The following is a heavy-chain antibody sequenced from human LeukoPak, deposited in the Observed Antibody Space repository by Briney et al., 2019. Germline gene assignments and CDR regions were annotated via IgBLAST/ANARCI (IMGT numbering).Heavy chain of an antibody. V-gene: IGHV3-23*01. J-gene: IGHJ4*02. CDR1: GFTFSSYA. D-gene: IGHD1-26*01. Sequence: LPGGSLRLSCAASGFTFSSYAMSWVRQAPGKGLEWVSPISGSGGSTYYADSVKGRFTISRDNSKNTLYRQMNSLRAEDTAVYYCAKDGRGELLPTGHFDYWGQGTLVTVSS. CDR3: AKDGRGELLPTGHFDY. CDR2: ISGSGGST.